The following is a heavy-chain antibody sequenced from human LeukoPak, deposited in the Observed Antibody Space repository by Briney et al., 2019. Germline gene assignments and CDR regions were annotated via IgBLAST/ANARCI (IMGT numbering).Heavy chain of an antibody. CDR3: AEGTTA. CDR2: INQDGSEK. Sequence: PGASLRLSCAAPGFTFTNHWMSWVRQAPGKGLEWVANINQDGSEKFYVDSVKGRFTISRDNAKNSLYLQMNSLRAEDTAVYYCAEGTTAWGQGTLVTVSS. V-gene: IGHV3-7*01. J-gene: IGHJ5*02. CDR1: GFTFTNHW. D-gene: IGHD2/OR15-2a*01.